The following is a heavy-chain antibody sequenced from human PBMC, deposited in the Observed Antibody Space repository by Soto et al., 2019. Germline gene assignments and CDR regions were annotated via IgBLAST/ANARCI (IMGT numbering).Heavy chain of an antibody. V-gene: IGHV3-48*01. Sequence: EVQLVESEGGLVQPGGSLRLSCAASGFTFSSYSMNWVRQAPGKGLEWVSYINSGSSTIYYADSVKGRFTISRDNAKNSLYLQLNSLRAEDTAVYYCARDKPRSGYEKFDYWGQGTLVTVSS. J-gene: IGHJ4*02. CDR2: INSGSSTI. CDR1: GFTFSSYS. CDR3: ARDKPRSGYEKFDY. D-gene: IGHD3-3*01.